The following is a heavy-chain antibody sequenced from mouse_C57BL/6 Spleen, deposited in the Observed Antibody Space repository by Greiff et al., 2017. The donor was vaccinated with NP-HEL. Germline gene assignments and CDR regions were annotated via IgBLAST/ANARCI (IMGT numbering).Heavy chain of an antibody. D-gene: IGHD1-1*02. Sequence: EVRLVESGGGLVQPKGSLKLSCAASGFSFNTYAMNWVRQAPGKGVEWVARIRSKSNNYATYYAESVKDRFTISREESESMLYMQMNHLKTDYTAMYYCVRNYDFYAMDYWGQGTSVTVSS. CDR2: IRSKSNNYAT. CDR1: GFSFNTYA. CDR3: VRNYDFYAMDY. V-gene: IGHV10-1*01. J-gene: IGHJ4*01.